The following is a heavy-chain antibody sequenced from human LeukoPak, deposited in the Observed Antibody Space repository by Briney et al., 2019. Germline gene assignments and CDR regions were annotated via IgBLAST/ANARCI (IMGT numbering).Heavy chain of an antibody. CDR1: GGSISSSSHY. D-gene: IGHD3-10*01. Sequence: SETLSLTCTVSGGSISSSSHYWGWFRQPPGKRLERMGRIYYSGSTYYNPSLKSRVTISVDTSKNQFSLKLSSVTAADTAVYYCASGGPYYYGSGSYPHWGQGTLVTVSS. J-gene: IGHJ4*02. V-gene: IGHV4-39*07. CDR2: IYYSGST. CDR3: ASGGPYYYGSGSYPH.